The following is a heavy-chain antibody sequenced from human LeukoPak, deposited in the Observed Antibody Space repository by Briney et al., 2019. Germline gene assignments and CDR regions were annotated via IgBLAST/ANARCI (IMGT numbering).Heavy chain of an antibody. CDR3: AIGPGGGNDWLVI. CDR1: GYMFTVSY. CDR2: SNPASGST. D-gene: IGHD5-12*01. Sequence: ASVKVSCKDSGYMFTVSYLHWVRQAPGQGLEWMGWSNPASGSTNYAQNFQGRVTMTRDTSISTAYMELSRLTSDDTAVYYCAIGPGGGNDWLVICGQGTLVTVSP. V-gene: IGHV1-2*02. J-gene: IGHJ4*02.